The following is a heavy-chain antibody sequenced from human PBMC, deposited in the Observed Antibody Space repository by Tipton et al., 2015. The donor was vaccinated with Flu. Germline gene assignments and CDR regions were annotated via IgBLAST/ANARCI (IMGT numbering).Heavy chain of an antibody. V-gene: IGHV4-39*01. CDR2: IYYSGST. D-gene: IGHD3-22*01. CDR1: GGSISSSSYY. CDR3: ASDPRSMKVVITDWYFDL. Sequence: TLSLTCTVSGGSISSSSYYWGWIRQPPGKGLEWIGSIYYSGSTYYNPSLKSRVTISVDTSKNQFSLKLSSVTAADTAVYYCASDPRSMKVVITDWYFDLWGRGTLVTVSS. J-gene: IGHJ2*01.